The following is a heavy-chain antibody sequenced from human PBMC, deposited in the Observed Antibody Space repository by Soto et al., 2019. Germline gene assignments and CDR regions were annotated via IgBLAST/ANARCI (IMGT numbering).Heavy chain of an antibody. J-gene: IGHJ4*02. Sequence: QVQLVQSGAEVKKPGASVKVSCKASGYTFTSYGISWVRQAPGQGLEWMGWISAYNGNTNYAQKHQGRVNMTTDTSTSTAYMELRSLRSDDTAVYYCAREAVVVVAVTPDLYYFDYWGQGTLVTVSS. V-gene: IGHV1-18*01. CDR3: AREAVVVVAVTPDLYYFDY. CDR1: GYTFTSYG. D-gene: IGHD2-15*01. CDR2: ISAYNGNT.